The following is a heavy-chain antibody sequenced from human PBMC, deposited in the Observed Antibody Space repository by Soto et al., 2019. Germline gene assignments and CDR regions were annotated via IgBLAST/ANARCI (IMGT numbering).Heavy chain of an antibody. J-gene: IGHJ6*02. Sequence: EVQMVESGGGLVKPEGSLRLSCAASGFTFSTLSMNWVRQAPGKGLEWVSSMSSDSSYIYYADSVKGRFTISRDNAKNSLYLQMNSLRDEDTAVDYCMGRDYDRYTYYAMDVWGQGTTVTVSS. CDR2: MSSDSSYI. V-gene: IGHV3-21*01. CDR3: MGRDYDRYTYYAMDV. CDR1: GFTFSTLS. D-gene: IGHD5-12*01.